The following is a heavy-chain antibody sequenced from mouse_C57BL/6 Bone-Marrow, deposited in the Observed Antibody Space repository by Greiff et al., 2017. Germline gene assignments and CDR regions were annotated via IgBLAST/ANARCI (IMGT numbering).Heavy chain of an antibody. CDR2: IYPRSGNT. CDR1: GYTFTSYG. V-gene: IGHV1-81*01. CDR3: ARGAGLYCCLDV. Sequence: VQLQQSGAELSRPGASVKLSCTASGYTFTSYGIGWVKQRTGPGLGWIGEIYPRSGNTYYNEKFKGKATLTADKSSSTEYMELRSLTSEDSAIYYCARGAGLYCCLDVWGTGTTVTVSS. J-gene: IGHJ1*03.